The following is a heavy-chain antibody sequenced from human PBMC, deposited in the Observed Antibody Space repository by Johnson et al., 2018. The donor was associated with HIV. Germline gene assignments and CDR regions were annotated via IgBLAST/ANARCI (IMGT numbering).Heavy chain of an antibody. Sequence: VQLVESGGGLVQPGGSLRLSCAASGFTFSSYWMSWVRQAPGKGLEWVANIKQDGSEKYYADSVKGRFTISRDNSKNTLYLQVNSLSDEDTAVYYCAREQPGTPRDAFDIWGQGTMVTVSS. CDR1: GFTFSSYW. V-gene: IGHV3-7*01. CDR3: AREQPGTPRDAFDI. CDR2: IKQDGSEK. J-gene: IGHJ3*02. D-gene: IGHD6-13*01.